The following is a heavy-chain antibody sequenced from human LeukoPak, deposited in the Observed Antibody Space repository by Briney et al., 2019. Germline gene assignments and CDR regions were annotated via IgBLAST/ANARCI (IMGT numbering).Heavy chain of an antibody. V-gene: IGHV4-30-2*01. Sequence: PSETLSLTCTVSGGSISSGGYYWSWIRQPPGKGLEWIGYIYHSGSTYYNPSLKSRVTISVDRSKNQFSLKLSPVTAADTAVYYCLLSGIAAAAPLDVWGKGTTVTVSS. CDR1: GGSISSGGYY. D-gene: IGHD6-13*01. J-gene: IGHJ6*04. CDR3: LLSGIAAAAPLDV. CDR2: IYHSGST.